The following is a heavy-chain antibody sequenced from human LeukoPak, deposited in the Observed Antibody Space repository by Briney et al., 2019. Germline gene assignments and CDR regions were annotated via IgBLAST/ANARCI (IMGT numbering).Heavy chain of an antibody. CDR2: ISSSSSYI. V-gene: IGHV3-21*01. CDR3: ARDSYYYDSSGYYDAHASDI. CDR1: GFTFSSYS. Sequence: GGSLRLSCAASGFTFSSYSMNWVRQAPGKGLEWVSSISSSSSYIYYADSVKGRFTISRDNAKNSLYLQMNSLRAEDTAVYYCARDSYYYDSSGYYDAHASDIWGQGTMVTVSS. J-gene: IGHJ3*02. D-gene: IGHD3-22*01.